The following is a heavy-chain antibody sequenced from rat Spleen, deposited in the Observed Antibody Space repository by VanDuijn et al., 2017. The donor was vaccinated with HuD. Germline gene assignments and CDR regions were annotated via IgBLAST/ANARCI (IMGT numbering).Heavy chain of an antibody. CDR1: GYSITSSYR. CDR2: INSAGST. J-gene: IGHJ3*01. D-gene: IGHD1-12*02. CDR3: ARSDGTHYYLPFAD. V-gene: IGHV3-3*01. Sequence: EVQLQESGPGLVKPSQSLSLTCSVTGYSITSSYRWNWIRKFPGNRLEWMGFINSAGSTNYNPSLKSRMSITRDTAKNQFFLQVNSVTTEDTATYYCARSDGTHYYLPFADWGQGTLVTVSS.